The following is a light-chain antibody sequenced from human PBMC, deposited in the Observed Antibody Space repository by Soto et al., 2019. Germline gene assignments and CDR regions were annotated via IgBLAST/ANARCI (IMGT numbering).Light chain of an antibody. CDR1: QSISTN. CDR3: QQYHNLPPA. J-gene: IGKJ1*01. CDR2: SAS. V-gene: IGKV3-15*01. Sequence: EIVMTQSPATLSVSPGERATLSCRTSQSISTNLAWHQQKPGQAPRLLIYSASTRATGTPARFSGSRSGTEFTLTISSLQSEDFAVYYCQQYHNLPPAFGQGTKVEIK.